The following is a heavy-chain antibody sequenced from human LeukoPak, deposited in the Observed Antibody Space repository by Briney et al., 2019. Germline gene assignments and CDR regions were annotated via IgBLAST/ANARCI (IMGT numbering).Heavy chain of an antibody. D-gene: IGHD3-22*01. CDR1: GGSISNTNW. CDR2: VNLQGST. V-gene: IGHV4-4*02. CDR3: ARPASSGYFLDAFDI. Sequence: PSETLSLTCGVSGGSISNTNWWTWVRQPPGKGLEWIGEVNLQGSTNYNPSLKSRVTISVDTSKNQFSLKLSSVTAADTAVYYCARPASSGYFLDAFDIWGQGTMVTVSS. J-gene: IGHJ3*02.